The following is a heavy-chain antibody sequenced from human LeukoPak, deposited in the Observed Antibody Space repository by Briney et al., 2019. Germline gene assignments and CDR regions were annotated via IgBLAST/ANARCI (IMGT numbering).Heavy chain of an antibody. Sequence: SETLSLTCTVSGVSIYSHDWSWIRQSPGEGLEWLGYSHYSGDTRYNPSLKNRVTISLDTSKNQFSLRLSSVTAADTAVYFCAKGEYSRTSYYHYYMDVWGEGTTVTVSS. J-gene: IGHJ6*03. V-gene: IGHV4-59*11. CDR2: SHYSGDT. CDR1: GVSIYSHD. CDR3: AKGEYSRTSYYHYYMDV. D-gene: IGHD6-6*01.